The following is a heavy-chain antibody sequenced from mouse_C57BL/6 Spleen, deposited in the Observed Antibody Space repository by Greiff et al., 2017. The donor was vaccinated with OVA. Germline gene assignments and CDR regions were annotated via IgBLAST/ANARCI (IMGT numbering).Heavy chain of an antibody. CDR1: GYTFTSYW. CDR3: ARYHYYGSSEYYFDY. CDR2: IHPNSGST. J-gene: IGHJ2*01. V-gene: IGHV1-64*01. Sequence: QVQLKQPGAELVKPGASVKLSCKASGYTFTSYWMHWVKQRPGQGLEWIGMIHPNSGSTNYNEKFKSKATLTVDKSSSTAYMQLSSLTSEDSAVYYCARYHYYGSSEYYFDYWGQGTTLTVSS. D-gene: IGHD1-1*01.